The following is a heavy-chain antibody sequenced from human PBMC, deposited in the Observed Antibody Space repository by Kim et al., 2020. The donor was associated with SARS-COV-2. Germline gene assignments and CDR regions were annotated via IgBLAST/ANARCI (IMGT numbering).Heavy chain of an antibody. J-gene: IGHJ5*02. CDR3: VREAATNTWFDP. V-gene: IGHV4-4*02. CDR1: GDTIYNDRR. Sequence: SETLSLTCAVSGDTIYNDRRWSWVRQSPGKGLEWLGEIFHTGATNYNPSFKSRVTMSMDKSKNQFSLNLISVTAADTAVYYCVREAATNTWFDPWGQGTL. CDR2: IFHTGAT. D-gene: IGHD4-4*01.